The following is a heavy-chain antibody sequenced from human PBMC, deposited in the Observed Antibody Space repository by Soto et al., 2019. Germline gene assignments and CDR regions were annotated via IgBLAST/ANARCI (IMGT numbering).Heavy chain of an antibody. CDR3: ARRITMVRGGPWFDP. D-gene: IGHD3-10*01. CDR2: ISYDGSNK. V-gene: IGHV3-30-3*01. J-gene: IGHJ5*02. CDR1: GFTYSSYA. Sequence: PGGSLRHSCADSGFTYSSYAMHLVRQAPGKGLEWVAVISYDGSNKYYADSVKGRFTISRDNSKNTLYLQMNSLRAEDTAVYYCARRITMVRGGPWFDPWGQGTLVTVSS.